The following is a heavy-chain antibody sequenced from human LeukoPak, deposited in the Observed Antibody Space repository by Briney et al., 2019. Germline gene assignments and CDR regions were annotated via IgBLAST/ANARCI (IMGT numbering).Heavy chain of an antibody. V-gene: IGHV3-48*03. CDR1: GFTFSSYE. Sequence: GGSLRLSCAASGFTFSSYEMHWVRQAPGKGLAWVSYISSSGSTMYYADSVKGRFTISRDNAKNSLYLQMNSLRAEDTAVYYCARRAGAYSHPYDYWGQGTLVTVSS. J-gene: IGHJ4*02. CDR2: ISSSGSTM. CDR3: ARRAGAYSHPYDY. D-gene: IGHD4/OR15-4a*01.